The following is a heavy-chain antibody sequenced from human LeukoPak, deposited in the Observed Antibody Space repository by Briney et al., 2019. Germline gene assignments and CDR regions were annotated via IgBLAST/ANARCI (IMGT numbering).Heavy chain of an antibody. CDR1: GDSISSGGYY. Sequence: PSETLSLTCTVSGDSISSGGYYWSWIRQHPGKGLEWIGYIYYSGSTNYNPSLKSRVTISVDTSKNQFSLKLSSVTAADTAVYYCARETPDSLAANWGQGTLVTVSS. V-gene: IGHV4-61*08. CDR3: ARETPDSLAAN. CDR2: IYYSGST. J-gene: IGHJ4*02. D-gene: IGHD2-15*01.